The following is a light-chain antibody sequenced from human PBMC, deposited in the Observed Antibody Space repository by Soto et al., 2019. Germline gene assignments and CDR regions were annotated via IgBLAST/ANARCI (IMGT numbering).Light chain of an antibody. CDR2: DVS. V-gene: IGLV2-14*01. J-gene: IGLJ1*01. Sequence: QSVLTQPASVSGSPGQSITISCTGTSSDVGGYNYVSWHQQHPGKAPKLMIYDVSNRPSGVSNRFSGSKSGNTASLTISGLQAEGEADYYCSSYTRSSTYVFGTGTKVTVL. CDR1: SSDVGGYNY. CDR3: SSYTRSSTYV.